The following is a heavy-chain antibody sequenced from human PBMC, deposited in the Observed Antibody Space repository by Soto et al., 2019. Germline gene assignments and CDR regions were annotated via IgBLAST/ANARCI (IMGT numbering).Heavy chain of an antibody. J-gene: IGHJ6*02. Sequence: QVQLVQSGAEVKKPGSSVKVFCKASGGTFSNYTISWVRQAPGQGLEWMGGIIPVFGTTDYEQKFHGRGTITADGSTSTAYMKLSSLRSADTAVYYCARSSPYIVVRKPTGNQDYYGMDVWGQGTTVTVSS. CDR2: IIPVFGTT. CDR3: ARSSPYIVVRKPTGNQDYYGMDV. D-gene: IGHD2-2*01. CDR1: GGTFSNYT. V-gene: IGHV1-69*01.